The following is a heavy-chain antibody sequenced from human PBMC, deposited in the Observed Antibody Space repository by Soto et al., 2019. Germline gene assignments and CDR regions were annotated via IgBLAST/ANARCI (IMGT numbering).Heavy chain of an antibody. J-gene: IGHJ5*02. CDR2: IYYSGST. D-gene: IGHD2-8*01. Sequence: QVQLQESGPGLVKPSETLSLTCTVSGGSVSSGSYYWSWLRQPPGKGLEWIGYIYYSGSTNYNPSLKSRVTISVDTSKTQFSLKLSSVTAAATAVYYCAREVMNCFDPWGQGTLVTVSS. CDR1: GGSVSSGSYY. V-gene: IGHV4-61*01. CDR3: AREVMNCFDP.